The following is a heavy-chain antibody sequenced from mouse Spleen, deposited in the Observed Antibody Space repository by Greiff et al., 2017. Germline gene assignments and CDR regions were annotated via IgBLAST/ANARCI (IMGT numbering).Heavy chain of an antibody. CDR1: GYTFTSYT. CDR2: INPTSGYA. V-gene: IGHV1-4*01. CDR3: ARGGFPWFAY. J-gene: IGHJ3*01. Sequence: QVQLQQSGAELARPGASVKMSCKASGYTFTSYTMHWVKQRPGQGLEWIGYINPTSGYANYNQKFKDKAILTVDKSSSTAYMQLSSLTSEDSAVYYCARGGFPWFAYWGQGTLVTVSA.